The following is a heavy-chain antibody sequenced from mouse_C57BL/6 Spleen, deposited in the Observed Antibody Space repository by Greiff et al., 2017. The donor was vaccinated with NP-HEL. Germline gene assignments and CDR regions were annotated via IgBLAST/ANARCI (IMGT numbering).Heavy chain of an antibody. J-gene: IGHJ4*01. D-gene: IGHD2-12*01. Sequence: QVQLQQSGAELVRPGSSVKLSCKASGYTFTSYWMHWVKQRPIQGLEWIGNIDPSDSETHYNQKFKDKATLTVDKSSSTAYMQLSSLTSEDSAVYYCARLHDPTTADAMDYWGQGTSVTVSS. CDR2: IDPSDSET. CDR3: ARLHDPTTADAMDY. CDR1: GYTFTSYW. V-gene: IGHV1-52*01.